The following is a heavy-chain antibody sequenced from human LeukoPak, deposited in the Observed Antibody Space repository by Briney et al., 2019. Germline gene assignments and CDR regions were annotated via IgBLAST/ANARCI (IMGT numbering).Heavy chain of an antibody. CDR1: GYTFTSYG. CDR2: ISAYNGNT. V-gene: IGHV1-18*01. Sequence: ASVKVSCKASGYTFTSYGISWVRQAPGQGLEWMGWISAYNGNTNYAQKLQGRVTMTTDTSTSTVYMELSSLRSEDTAVYYCARDSTAARYFDYWGQGTLVTVSS. D-gene: IGHD6-6*01. J-gene: IGHJ4*02. CDR3: ARDSTAARYFDY.